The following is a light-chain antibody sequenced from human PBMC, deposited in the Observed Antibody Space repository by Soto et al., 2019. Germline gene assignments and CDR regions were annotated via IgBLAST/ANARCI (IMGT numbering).Light chain of an antibody. CDR3: HRCHAYPNA. J-gene: IGKJ2*01. CDR2: DAS. CDR1: QGISSA. V-gene: IGKV1-13*02. Sequence: AIQLTQAPSSLSASVGDRVTITCRASQGISSALAWYQLKPGKAPNLLIYDASDLRTGVPSRHSGNGSGTDFTLTISSLQAEALATDHCHRCHAYPNAFGQRTKLEIK.